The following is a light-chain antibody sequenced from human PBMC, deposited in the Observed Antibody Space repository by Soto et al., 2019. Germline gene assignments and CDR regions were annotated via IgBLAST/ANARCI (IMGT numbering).Light chain of an antibody. V-gene: IGKV1-5*01. CDR3: HYYNILSRT. Sequence: DVKMTQSPSTLSASVGDRVTITCRASQSIANWMAWYQQRPGEAPRLLIYDASHLPNGAPSRFSGSGYGTEFTLTISRLQHDDFATYFCHYYNILSRTFDQGTEVDIK. J-gene: IGKJ1*01. CDR1: QSIANW. CDR2: DAS.